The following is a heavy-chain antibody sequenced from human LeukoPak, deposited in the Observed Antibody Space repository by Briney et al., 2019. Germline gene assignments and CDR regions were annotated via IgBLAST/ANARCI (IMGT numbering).Heavy chain of an antibody. CDR2: ISYDGSNK. J-gene: IGHJ3*02. D-gene: IGHD3-3*01. CDR3: ARAFSRTYYDFWSGYSDAFDI. CDR1: GFTFSSYA. V-gene: IGHV3-30*01. Sequence: GGSLRLSCAASGFTFSSYAMHWVRQAPGKGLEWVAVISYDGSNKYYADSVKGRFTISRDNSKNTLYLQMNSLRAEDTAVYYCARAFSRTYYDFWSGYSDAFDIWGQGTMVTVSS.